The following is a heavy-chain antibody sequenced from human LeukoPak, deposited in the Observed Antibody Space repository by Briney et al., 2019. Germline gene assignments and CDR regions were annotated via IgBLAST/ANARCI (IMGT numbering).Heavy chain of an antibody. D-gene: IGHD6-13*01. CDR1: GGTFSSYA. V-gene: IGHV1-18*01. J-gene: IGHJ6*03. Sequence: ASVKVSCKASGGTFSSYAISWVRQAPGQGLEWMGWISAYNGNTNYAQKLQGRVTMTTDTSTSTAYMELRSLRSDDTAVYYCARGAAGGGVPYYYRDVWGKGTTVTVSS. CDR3: ARGAAGGGVPYYYRDV. CDR2: ISAYNGNT.